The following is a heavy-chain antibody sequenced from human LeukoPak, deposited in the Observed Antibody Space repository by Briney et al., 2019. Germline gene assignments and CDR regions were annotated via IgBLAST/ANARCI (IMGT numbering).Heavy chain of an antibody. J-gene: IGHJ4*02. D-gene: IGHD6-6*01. Sequence: GASVKVSCKASGYTFTSYGISWVRQAPGQGLEWMGWISAYNGNTNYAQKLQGRVTMTTDTSTSTAYMELRSLRSDDTAVYYCARASRSSFFPPPDHFDYWGQGTLVTVSS. V-gene: IGHV1-18*01. CDR1: GYTFTSYG. CDR3: ARASRSSFFPPPDHFDY. CDR2: ISAYNGNT.